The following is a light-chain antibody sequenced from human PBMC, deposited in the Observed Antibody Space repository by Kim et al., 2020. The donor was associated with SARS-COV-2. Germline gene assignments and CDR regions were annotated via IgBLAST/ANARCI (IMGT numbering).Light chain of an antibody. V-gene: IGKV3-20*01. CDR1: QSVSKNC. J-gene: IGKJ1*01. CDR2: GPS. Sequence: SPGEGDTLSCRASQSVSKNCLAWYQQRPGQAPRLLTYGPSSRATGIPDRFSGSGSGTDFSLTISRLEPEDFAVYYCQQYAESPWTFGQGTKVDIK. CDR3: QQYAESPWT.